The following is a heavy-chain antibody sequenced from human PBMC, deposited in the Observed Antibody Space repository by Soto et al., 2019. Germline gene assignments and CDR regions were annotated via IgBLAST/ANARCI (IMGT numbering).Heavy chain of an antibody. D-gene: IGHD6-13*01. CDR1: GFTFSSYG. Sequence: PGGSLRLSCAASGFTFSSYGMHWVRQAPGKGLEWVAVISYDGSNKYYADSVKGRFTISRDNSKNTLYLQMNSLRAEDTAVYYCAKDRRQQQLISYFDYWGQGTLVTVSS. J-gene: IGHJ4*02. V-gene: IGHV3-30*18. CDR3: AKDRRQQQLISYFDY. CDR2: ISYDGSNK.